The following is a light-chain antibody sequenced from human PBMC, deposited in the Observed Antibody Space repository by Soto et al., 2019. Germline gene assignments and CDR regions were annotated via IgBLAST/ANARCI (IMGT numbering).Light chain of an antibody. J-gene: IGKJ4*01. CDR3: LQDFNYPLT. CDR2: DAS. V-gene: IGKV3-15*01. CDR1: QSVNSN. Sequence: EIVMTQSPATLSVSPGERATLSCRASQSVNSNLAWYRQKPGQAPRLLISDASTRATGVPARFSGSGSGTEFTLTISSLQPEDFATYYCLQDFNYPLTFGGGTKVEIK.